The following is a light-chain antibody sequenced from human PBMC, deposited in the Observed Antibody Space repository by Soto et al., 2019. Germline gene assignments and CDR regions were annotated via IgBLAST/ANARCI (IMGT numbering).Light chain of an antibody. J-gene: IGLJ3*02. CDR3: AAWDDSLNGPV. V-gene: IGLV1-44*01. CDR2: TNN. Sequence: QSVLTQPPSASGTPGQRVTISCSGGNSNIGSNTVNWYQQLPGTAPKLLIYTNNQRPSGVPDRFSGSKSATSASLAISGLQSEDEADYYCAAWDDSLNGPVFGGGTQLTVL. CDR1: NSNIGSNT.